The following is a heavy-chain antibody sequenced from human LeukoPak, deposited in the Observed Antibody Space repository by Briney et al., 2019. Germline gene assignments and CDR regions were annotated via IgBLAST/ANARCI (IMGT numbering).Heavy chain of an antibody. CDR2: IYSGGST. CDR1: GFTFSSYA. CDR3: ARDMISGSYAFDI. V-gene: IGHV3-53*01. J-gene: IGHJ3*02. Sequence: GGSLRLSCEASGFTFSSYAMHWVRQAPGKGLEWVSVIYSGGSTYYADSVKGRFTVSRDNSKNTLYLQMNSLRAEDTAVYYCARDMISGSYAFDIWGQGTMVTVSS. D-gene: IGHD1-26*01.